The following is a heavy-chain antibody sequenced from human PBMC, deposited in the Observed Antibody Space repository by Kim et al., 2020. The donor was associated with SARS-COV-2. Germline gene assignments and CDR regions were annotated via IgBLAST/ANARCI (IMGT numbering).Heavy chain of an antibody. Sequence: KGLFTSSRDNSKNSLYLQMNNLRSEDTAVYYCAKGVYGSSGYYYLYYFDYWGQGTLVTVSS. V-gene: IGHV3-23*01. D-gene: IGHD3-22*01. CDR3: AKGVYGSSGYYYLYYFDY. J-gene: IGHJ4*02.